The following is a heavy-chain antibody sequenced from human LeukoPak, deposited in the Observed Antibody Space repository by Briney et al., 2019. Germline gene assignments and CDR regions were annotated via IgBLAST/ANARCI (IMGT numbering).Heavy chain of an antibody. J-gene: IGHJ4*02. D-gene: IGHD6-13*01. CDR3: ARRKVTAAAGPIGY. V-gene: IGHV5-51*01. CDR1: GYSFTSYW. Sequence: GESLKISCQGSGYSFTSYWIGWVRQMPGKGLEWMGIIHPGDFDTRYSPSFQGQVTISADKSNSTAYLQWSSLKASDTAMYYCARRKVTAAAGPIGYWGQGTLVTVSS. CDR2: IHPGDFDT.